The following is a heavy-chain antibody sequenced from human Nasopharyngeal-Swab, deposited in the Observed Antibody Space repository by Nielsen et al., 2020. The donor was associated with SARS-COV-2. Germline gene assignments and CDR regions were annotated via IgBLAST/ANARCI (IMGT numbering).Heavy chain of an antibody. CDR2: ISSSSSYI. V-gene: IGHV3-21*04. J-gene: IGHJ3*02. CDR3: ARVPGNHDAFDI. D-gene: IGHD2-2*01. CDR1: GFTFSSYS. Sequence: GGSLRLSCAASGFTFSSYSMNWVRQAPGKGLEWVSSISSSSSYIYYADSVKGRFTISRDNAKNSLYLQMNSLRAEDTAVYYCARVPGNHDAFDIWGQGTMVTVSS.